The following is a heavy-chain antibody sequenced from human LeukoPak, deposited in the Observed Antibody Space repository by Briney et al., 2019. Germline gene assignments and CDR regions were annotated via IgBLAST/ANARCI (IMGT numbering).Heavy chain of an antibody. CDR2: IYYSGST. V-gene: IGHV4-59*01. D-gene: IGHD2-21*02. CDR1: GGSISSYY. J-gene: IGHJ4*02. CDR3: ARSRGWGSDNDRFSADFDY. Sequence: KSSETLSLTCTVSGGSISSYYWSWIRQPPGKGLEWIGYIYYSGSTNYNPSLKSRVTISVDTSKNQFSLKLNSVTAADTAVYYCARSRGWGSDNDRFSADFDYWGQGTLVTVSS.